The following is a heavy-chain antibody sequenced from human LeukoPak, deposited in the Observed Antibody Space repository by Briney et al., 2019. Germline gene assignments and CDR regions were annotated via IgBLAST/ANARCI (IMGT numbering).Heavy chain of an antibody. J-gene: IGHJ5*01. CDR1: GGSISNYY. Sequence: ASETLSLTCSISGGSISNYYGSWIRQPPGKGLEWIGYIFYTGATDYNPSLRGRVTISVDTSKSQFSLKLTSVTAADTAVYYCARSGHDFWSGLKWFDSWGQGTLVTVSS. CDR2: IFYTGAT. V-gene: IGHV4-59*01. D-gene: IGHD3-3*01. CDR3: ARSGHDFWSGLKWFDS.